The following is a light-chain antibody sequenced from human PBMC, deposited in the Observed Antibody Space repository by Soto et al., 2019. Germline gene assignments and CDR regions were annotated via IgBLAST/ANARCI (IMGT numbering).Light chain of an antibody. V-gene: IGKV1-5*01. CDR1: HSISTW. CDR3: QQYNTYWT. CDR2: DAS. J-gene: IGKJ1*01. Sequence: DIQMTQSPSTLSASVGDRVTITCRTSHSISTWLAWYQQKPGKAPNLLIYDASSLNSGVPSRFSGSGSGTEFTLTISSLQPDDFATYYCQQYNTYWTFGQGTKVDIK.